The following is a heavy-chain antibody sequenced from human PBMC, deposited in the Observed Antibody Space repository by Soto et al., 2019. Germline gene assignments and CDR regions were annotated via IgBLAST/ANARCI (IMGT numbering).Heavy chain of an antibody. Sequence: GGSLRLSCAASGFTFSSYDMHWVRQATGKGLEWVSAIGTAGDTYYQGSVKGRFTITREKAKNSLYLQMNSLRAGDTAVYYCARGGDNWSSYSYYGMDVWGQGTTVTVSS. CDR3: ARGGDNWSSYSYYGMDV. V-gene: IGHV3-13*01. J-gene: IGHJ6*02. D-gene: IGHD1-20*01. CDR1: GFTFSSYD. CDR2: IGTAGDT.